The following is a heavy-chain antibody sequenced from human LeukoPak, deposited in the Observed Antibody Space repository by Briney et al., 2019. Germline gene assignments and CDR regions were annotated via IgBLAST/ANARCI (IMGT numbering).Heavy chain of an antibody. J-gene: IGHJ4*02. Sequence: SETLSLTCAVYGGSFSSYYWSWIRQPPGKGLEWIRYIYYTGSTNYNPSLKSRVTISVDASKNQFSLRLSSLTAADTAVYYCARRGLGGSWYYFDYWGQGTLVTVSS. CDR2: IYYTGST. CDR3: ARRGLGGSWYYFDY. V-gene: IGHV4-59*01. D-gene: IGHD2-15*01. CDR1: GGSFSSYY.